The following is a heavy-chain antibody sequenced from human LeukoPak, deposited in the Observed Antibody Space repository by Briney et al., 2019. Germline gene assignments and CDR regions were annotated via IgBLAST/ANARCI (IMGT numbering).Heavy chain of an antibody. V-gene: IGHV4-34*01. D-gene: IGHD2-2*02. Sequence: PSETLSLTCTVSGGSISSYHWGWIRQPPGKGLEWIGEINHSGSTNYNPSLKSRVTISVDTSKNQFSLKLSSVTAADTAVYYCARTLPPRNIVVAPAAIERRDRWFDPWGQGTLVTVSS. J-gene: IGHJ5*02. CDR2: INHSGST. CDR1: GGSISSYH. CDR3: ARTLPPRNIVVAPAAIERRDRWFDP.